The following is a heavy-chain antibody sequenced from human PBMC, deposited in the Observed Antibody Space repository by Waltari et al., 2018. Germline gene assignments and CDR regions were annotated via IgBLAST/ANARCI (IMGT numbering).Heavy chain of an antibody. CDR1: GFTFSSYD. D-gene: IGHD3-10*01. CDR2: ISYDGSNK. CDR3: ARGFGEG. V-gene: IGHV3-30*01. J-gene: IGHJ4*02. Sequence: QVQLVESGGGVVQPGRSLRLSCAASGFTFSSYDMHWVRQAPGKGLEWVAVISYDGSNKYYADSVKGRFTISRDNSKNTLYLQMNSLRAEDTAVYYCARGFGEGWGQGTLVTVSS.